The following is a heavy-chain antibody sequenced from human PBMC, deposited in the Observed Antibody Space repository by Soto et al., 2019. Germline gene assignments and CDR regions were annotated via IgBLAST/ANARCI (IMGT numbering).Heavy chain of an antibody. Sequence: QLGGSLSLSCAASGFTFSSYAMSWVRQAPGKGLEWVSAISGSGGSTYYADSVKGRFTISRDNSKNTLYLQMNSLRAEDTAVYYCAIPKGFYCSGGSCYSGYSYFQHWGQGTLVTVSS. CDR1: GFTFSSYA. D-gene: IGHD2-15*01. CDR3: AIPKGFYCSGGSCYSGYSYFQH. J-gene: IGHJ1*01. V-gene: IGHV3-23*01. CDR2: ISGSGGST.